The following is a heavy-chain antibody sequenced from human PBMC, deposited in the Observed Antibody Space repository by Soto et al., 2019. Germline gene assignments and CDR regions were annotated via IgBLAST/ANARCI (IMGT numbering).Heavy chain of an antibody. CDR3: AKDKCGTPDKFDS. CDR2: INWNSEKV. Sequence: EVQLVESGGGLVQPGRSLRLSCEVSGFNFGNYAMHWVRQAPGKGLEWVAGINWNSEKVGYAGSVKGRFTISRDNAKNSVYLQMNVLTTENRARYYCAKDKCGTPDKFDSWGQGILFTVSS. D-gene: IGHD6-25*01. CDR1: GFNFGNYA. V-gene: IGHV3-9*01. J-gene: IGHJ4*02.